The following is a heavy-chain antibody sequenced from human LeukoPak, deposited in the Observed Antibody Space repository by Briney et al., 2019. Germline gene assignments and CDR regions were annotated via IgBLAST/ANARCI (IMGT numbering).Heavy chain of an antibody. V-gene: IGHV4-39*07. CDR2: IYYSGST. Sequence: PSETLSLTCTVSGGSISSSSYYWGWIRQPPGKGLEWIGSIYYSGSTYYNPSLKSRVTISVDTSKNQFSLKLSSVTAADTAVYYCARLDYGDYIWYFDLWGRGTLVTVSS. CDR1: GGSISSSSYY. CDR3: ARLDYGDYIWYFDL. D-gene: IGHD4-17*01. J-gene: IGHJ2*01.